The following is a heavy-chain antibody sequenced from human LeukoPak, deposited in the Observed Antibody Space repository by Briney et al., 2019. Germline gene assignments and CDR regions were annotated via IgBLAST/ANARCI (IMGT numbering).Heavy chain of an antibody. CDR2: INSGGSGT. CDR1: GFAFSSNW. J-gene: IGHJ4*02. D-gene: IGHD7-27*01. V-gene: IGHV3-74*01. CDR3: ATSLGPLTEY. Sequence: GGSLRLSCAASGFAFSSNWMHWVRQTPGKGLVWVSRINSGGSGTSYAASVEGRFTISRDNVKNTLYLQMDSLIAEDTAVYYCATSLGPLTEYWGQGTLVTVSS.